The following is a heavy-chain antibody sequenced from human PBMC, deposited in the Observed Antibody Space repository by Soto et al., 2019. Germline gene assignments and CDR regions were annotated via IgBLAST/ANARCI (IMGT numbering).Heavy chain of an antibody. V-gene: IGHV4-59*08. CDR2: IYYSGST. CDR3: ARHLTYCSAGSCYSDFPYYGMDV. Sequence: SETLSLTCSVSGDSFTNYYWSWIRQPPGKGLEWIGTIYYSGSTNYNFSLRSRVTVSVDMSKNQFSLKLSSVTAADTAVYYCARHLTYCSAGSCYSDFPYYGMDVWGQGTTVTAP. J-gene: IGHJ6*02. CDR1: GDSFTNYY. D-gene: IGHD2-15*01.